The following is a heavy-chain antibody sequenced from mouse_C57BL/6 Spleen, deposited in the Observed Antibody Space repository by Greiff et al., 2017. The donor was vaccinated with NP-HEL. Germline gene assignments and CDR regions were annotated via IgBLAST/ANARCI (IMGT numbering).Heavy chain of an antibody. CDR3: ARDYYGNGYFDY. Sequence: EVKLMESGPGLVKPSQSLSLTCSVTGYSITSGYYWNWIRQFPGNKLEWMGYISYDGSNNYNPSLKNRISITRDTSKNQFFLKLNSVTTEDTATYYCARDYYGNGYFDYWGQGTTLTVSS. J-gene: IGHJ2*01. D-gene: IGHD2-1*01. CDR2: ISYDGSN. CDR1: GYSITSGYY. V-gene: IGHV3-6*01.